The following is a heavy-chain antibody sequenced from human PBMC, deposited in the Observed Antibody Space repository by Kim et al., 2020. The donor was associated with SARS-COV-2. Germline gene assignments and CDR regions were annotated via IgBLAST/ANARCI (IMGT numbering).Heavy chain of an antibody. V-gene: IGHV3-30*18. CDR2: ISYDGSNK. CDR3: AKGPYSSGWPGWFDP. D-gene: IGHD6-19*01. J-gene: IGHJ5*02. Sequence: GGSLRLSCAASGFTFSSYGMHWVRQAPGKGLEWVAVISYDGSNKYYADSVKGRFTISRDNSKNTLYLQMNSLRAEDTAVYYCAKGPYSSGWPGWFDPWGQGTLVTVSS. CDR1: GFTFSSYG.